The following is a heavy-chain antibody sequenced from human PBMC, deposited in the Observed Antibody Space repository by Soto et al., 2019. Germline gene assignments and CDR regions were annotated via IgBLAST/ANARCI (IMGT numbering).Heavy chain of an antibody. V-gene: IGHV4-39*01. CDR2: SGTT. CDR1: GVSMSNTNYH. D-gene: IGHD4-17*01. Sequence: SQTLSLPCTVSGVSMSNTNYHWGWIRQPPGKGPEWIGSGTTYYNPSLRGRVTISVDTSKNEFSLTLTSVTAADTAVYYCTTYGGGTGRFDYWGQGTLVTVSS. J-gene: IGHJ4*02. CDR3: TTYGGGTGRFDY.